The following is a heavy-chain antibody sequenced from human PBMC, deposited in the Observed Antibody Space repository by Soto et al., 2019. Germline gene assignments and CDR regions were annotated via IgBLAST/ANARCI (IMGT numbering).Heavy chain of an antibody. D-gene: IGHD3-9*01. CDR1: GGSFSGYY. J-gene: IGHJ4*02. CDR3: ARGWGAVYDILTGYYYRRGYFDY. V-gene: IGHV4-34*01. CDR2: INHSGST. Sequence: PSETLSLTCAVYGGSFSGYYWSWIRQPPGKGLEWIGEINHSGSTNYNPPLKSRVTISVDTSKNQFSLKLSSVTAADTAVYYCARGWGAVYDILTGYYYRRGYFDYWGQGTLVTVSS.